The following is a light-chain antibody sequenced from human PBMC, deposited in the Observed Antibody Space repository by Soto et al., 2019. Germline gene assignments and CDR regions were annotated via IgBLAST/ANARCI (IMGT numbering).Light chain of an antibody. CDR3: QQYHKFWT. Sequence: DIQMTQSPSTLSASVGDRVTITCRAMQSVGSWLAWYQQKPGQAPQLLIYKASRLESGVPSRFSGSESGTEFTLTISNLQPDDFATYYCQQYHKFWTFGQGTKVEIK. CDR1: QSVGSW. CDR2: KAS. J-gene: IGKJ1*01. V-gene: IGKV1-5*03.